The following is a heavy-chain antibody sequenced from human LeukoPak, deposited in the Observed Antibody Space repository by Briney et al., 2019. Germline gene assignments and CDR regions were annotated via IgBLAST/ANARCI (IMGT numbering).Heavy chain of an antibody. CDR2: MNPNSGNT. CDR3: ARVGRGYCSSTSCLDY. Sequence: APVKVSCKASGYTFTSYDINWVRQATGQGLEWMGWMNPNSGNTGYAQKFQGRVTMTRNTSISTAYMELSSLRSEDTAVYYCARVGRGYCSSTSCLDYWGQGTLVTVSS. CDR1: GYTFTSYD. J-gene: IGHJ4*02. V-gene: IGHV1-8*01. D-gene: IGHD2-2*03.